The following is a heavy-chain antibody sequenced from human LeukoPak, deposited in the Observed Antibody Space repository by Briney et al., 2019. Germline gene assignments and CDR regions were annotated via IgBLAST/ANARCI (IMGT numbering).Heavy chain of an antibody. V-gene: IGHV3-30*18. CDR1: GFTFSNYG. CDR3: AKVKLLWFRELSYFDC. J-gene: IGHJ4*02. CDR2: ISYDGSNK. Sequence: GRSLRLSCAASGFTFSNYGMHWVRQAPGKGLEWVAAISYDGSNKYYADSVKGRFTISRDNSKNTLYLQMNSLRAEDTAVYYCAKVKLLWFRELSYFDCWGQGTLVTVSS. D-gene: IGHD3-10*01.